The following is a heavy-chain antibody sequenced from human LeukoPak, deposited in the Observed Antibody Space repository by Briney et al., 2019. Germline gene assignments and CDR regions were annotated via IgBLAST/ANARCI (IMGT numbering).Heavy chain of an antibody. CDR3: ARDPVEWELLLDY. V-gene: IGHV3-7*01. CDR2: MNIDGSEK. J-gene: IGHJ4*02. Sequence: GGSLRLSCAASGFTFSNYWMGWVRQAPGKRLEWVANMNIDGSEKYYADSVKGRFSISGDNARNSVYLQMASLRVEDTAVYYCARDPVEWELLLDYWGQGTLVTVSS. CDR1: GFTFSNYW. D-gene: IGHD1-26*01.